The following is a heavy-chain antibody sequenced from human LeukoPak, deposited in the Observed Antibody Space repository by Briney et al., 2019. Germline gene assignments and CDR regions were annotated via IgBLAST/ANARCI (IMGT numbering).Heavy chain of an antibody. J-gene: IGHJ3*02. CDR2: ISGRGDIT. CDR3: AQGRGDVGDPSGFDI. D-gene: IGHD1-26*01. Sequence: GGSLRLSCAASGFIFSSYAMRWVRHTPGKGLEWVSGISGRGDITFYADSLKGRFTISRDNSKNTLYLQMTSLGAEDTAVYYCAQGRGDVGDPSGFDIWGQGTMVTVSS. CDR1: GFIFSSYA. V-gene: IGHV3-23*01.